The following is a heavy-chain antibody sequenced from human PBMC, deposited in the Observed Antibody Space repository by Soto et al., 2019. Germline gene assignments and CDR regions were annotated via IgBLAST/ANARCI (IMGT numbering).Heavy chain of an antibody. CDR2: INPNSGGT. CDR1: GYTFTSYG. CDR3: AREGSGLKYFDY. D-gene: IGHD6-19*01. Sequence: ASVKVSCKASGYTFTSYGISWVRQAPGQGLEWMGWINPNSGGTNYAQKFQGRVTLTRDTSITTAYMELSGLTSDDTAVYFCAREGSGLKYFDYWGQGSLVTVSS. J-gene: IGHJ4*02. V-gene: IGHV1-2*02.